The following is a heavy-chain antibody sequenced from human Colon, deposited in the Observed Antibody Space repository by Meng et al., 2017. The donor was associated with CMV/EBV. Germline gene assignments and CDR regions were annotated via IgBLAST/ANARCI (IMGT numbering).Heavy chain of an antibody. V-gene: IGHV4-34*01. D-gene: IGHD2-21*01. Sequence: SQTLSLTCAVSGGSFRGYYWNWIRQSPGKGLEWVGETDHNGGANYNSSLKSRVIISVDTNKSQFSLRLSSVTAADAGVYYCVRGGLVGQVLLRRDFDYWGQGTPVTVSS. CDR3: VRGGLVGQVLLRRDFDY. CDR2: TDHNGGA. J-gene: IGHJ4*02. CDR1: GGSFRGYY.